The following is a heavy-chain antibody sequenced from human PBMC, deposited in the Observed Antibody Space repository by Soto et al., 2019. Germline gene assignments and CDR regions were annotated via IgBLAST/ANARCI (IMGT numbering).Heavy chain of an antibody. CDR2: FSGSGGST. CDR1: GFTFSSYA. V-gene: IGHV3-23*01. D-gene: IGHD6-19*01. Sequence: GGSLRLSCAASGFTFSSYAMSWVRQAPGKGLEWVSAFSGSGGSTYYADSVKGRFTISRDNSKNTLYLQMNSLRAEDTAVYYCAKDKRSVAGTTYFDYWGQGTLVTVSS. CDR3: AKDKRSVAGTTYFDY. J-gene: IGHJ4*02.